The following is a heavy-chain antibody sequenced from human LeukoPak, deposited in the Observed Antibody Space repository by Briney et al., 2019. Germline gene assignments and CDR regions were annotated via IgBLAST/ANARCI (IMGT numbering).Heavy chain of an antibody. D-gene: IGHD2/OR15-2a*01. J-gene: IGHJ4*02. CDR2: IRYDGSNK. CDR3: AKDGAYTTYNFDY. CDR1: GFTFSSYG. V-gene: IGHV3-30*02. Sequence: PGGSLRLSCAASGFTFSSYGMHWVRQAPGKGLEWVVFIRYDGSNKYYADSVKGRFTISRDNSKNTLYLQMNSLRAEDTAVYYCAKDGAYTTYNFDYWGQGTLVTVSS.